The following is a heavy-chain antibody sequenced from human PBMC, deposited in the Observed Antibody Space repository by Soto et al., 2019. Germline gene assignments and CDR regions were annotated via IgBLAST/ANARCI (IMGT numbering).Heavy chain of an antibody. J-gene: IGHJ4*02. CDR1: GGTFNTYA. V-gene: IGHV1-69*19. D-gene: IGHD3-10*01. Sequence: QVQLVQSGAEMKKPGSSVKVSCQSSGGTFNTYAMNWVRQAPGQGPEWMGDISPMFGAANYAPKFQGRVTITADESTSTSYMQLSSLTSEDTALYFCPREVQVHTPAFVYWGQGTPVTVSS. CDR2: ISPMFGAA. CDR3: PREVQVHTPAFVY.